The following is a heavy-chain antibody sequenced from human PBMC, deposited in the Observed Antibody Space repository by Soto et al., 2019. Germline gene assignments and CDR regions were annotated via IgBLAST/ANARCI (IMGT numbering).Heavy chain of an antibody. CDR3: SRDRADCSGTSCYHNWFDP. D-gene: IGHD2-2*01. CDR2: VSRTSSII. Sequence: EVQLVESGGDLVQPGGSLRLSCAASGFVFSSYSMNWLRQAPGKGLEWVSYVSRTSSIIYYADSVKGRFTISRDNAKNALHLHMHSLRDEDTAVYYCSRDRADCSGTSCYHNWFDPWGQGTLVTFSS. V-gene: IGHV3-48*02. CDR1: GFVFSSYS. J-gene: IGHJ5*02.